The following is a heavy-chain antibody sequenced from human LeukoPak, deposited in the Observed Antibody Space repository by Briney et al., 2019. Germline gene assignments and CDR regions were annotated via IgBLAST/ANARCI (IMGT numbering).Heavy chain of an antibody. CDR2: TYYRSKWYN. Sequence: SQALSLTCAISGDSVSSNSAAWNWIRQSPSRGLEWLGRTYYRSKWYNDYAVSVKSRITINPDTSKNQFSLQLNSVTPEDTAVYYCARGPLRGGSSPVYYFDYWGQGTLVTVSS. CDR3: ARGPLRGGSSPVYYFDY. D-gene: IGHD1-26*01. J-gene: IGHJ4*02. CDR1: GDSVSSNSAA. V-gene: IGHV6-1*01.